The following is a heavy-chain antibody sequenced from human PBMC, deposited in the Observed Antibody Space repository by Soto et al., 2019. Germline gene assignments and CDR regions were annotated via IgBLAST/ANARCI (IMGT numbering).Heavy chain of an antibody. Sequence: SETLSLTCFVSGGSFTNYYWTWIRQSPGKGLERIGEINHSGSTNYNPSLKSRVTILVDTSKNRFSLKLSSVTAADTAVYYCARVRHGTYYYYGMDVWGQGTTVTVSS. D-gene: IGHD1-1*01. J-gene: IGHJ6*02. CDR3: ARVRHGTYYYYGMDV. CDR2: INHSGST. CDR1: GGSFTNYY. V-gene: IGHV4-34*01.